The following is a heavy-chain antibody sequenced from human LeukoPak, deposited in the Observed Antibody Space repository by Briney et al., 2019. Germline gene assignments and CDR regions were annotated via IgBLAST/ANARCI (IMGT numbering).Heavy chain of an antibody. J-gene: IGHJ6*03. V-gene: IGHV4-39*01. CDR3: ATGSVTTRYYYFFHMDV. D-gene: IGHD4-17*01. CDR2: IYYSGNS. CDR1: GGSINSTRYY. Sequence: PSETLSLTCTVSGGSINSTRYYWGWIRQPPGKGLEWIGSIYYSGNSYYNPSLKSRVTISADTSKSQFSLKLTSVTAADTAVYSCATGSVTTRYYYFFHMDVWGKGTSVTVS.